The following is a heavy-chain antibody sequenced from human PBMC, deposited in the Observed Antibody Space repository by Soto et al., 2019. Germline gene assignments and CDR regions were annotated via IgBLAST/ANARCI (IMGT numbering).Heavy chain of an antibody. CDR3: ARDKFGAATPLGIRDV. J-gene: IGHJ6*02. V-gene: IGHV1-18*01. D-gene: IGHD3-16*01. CDR2: ISAYNGNT. CDR1: GYTFTSYG. Sequence: ASVKVSCKASGYTFTSYGISWVRQAPGQGLEWMGWISAYNGNTNYAQKLQGRVTMTTDTSTSTAYMELRSLRSDDTAVYYCARDKFGAATPLGIRDVWGQGTTVTVSS.